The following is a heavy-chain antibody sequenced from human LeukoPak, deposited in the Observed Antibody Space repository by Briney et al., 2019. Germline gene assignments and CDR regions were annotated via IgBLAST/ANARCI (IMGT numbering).Heavy chain of an antibody. CDR1: GFTFSSYA. Sequence: GGSLRLSCAASGFTFSSYAMSWVRQAPGKGLEWVSAISGSGGSTYYTDSVKGRFTISRDNSKNTLYLQMNSLRAEDTAVYYCAKSPEGYSYGPFDYWGQGTLVTVSS. CDR3: AKSPEGYSYGPFDY. V-gene: IGHV3-23*01. CDR2: ISGSGGST. D-gene: IGHD5-18*01. J-gene: IGHJ4*02.